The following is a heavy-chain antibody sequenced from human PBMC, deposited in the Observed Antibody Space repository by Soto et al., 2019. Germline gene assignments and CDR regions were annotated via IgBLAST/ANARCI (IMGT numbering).Heavy chain of an antibody. CDR1: GFIFTSSW. V-gene: IGHV3-7*03. CDR2: IKQDGTEK. Sequence: EVRLVDSGGGLVQPGGSLRLSCAASGFIFTSSWMSWVRQGPEKGLEWVANIKQDGTEKYYVDSVKGRFTISRDNAENSLYMQMNSLRVEDTAVYYCARGRGYSRYYFDYWGQGTLVSVSS. CDR3: ARGRGYSRYYFDY. J-gene: IGHJ4*02. D-gene: IGHD5-12*01.